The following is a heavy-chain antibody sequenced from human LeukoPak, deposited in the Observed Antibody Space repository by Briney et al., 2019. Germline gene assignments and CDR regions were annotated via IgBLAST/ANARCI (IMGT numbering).Heavy chain of an antibody. CDR3: ARYYGSGSPPFDY. CDR2: ISGSSDYI. Sequence: GGSLRLSCAASGFTFSTYAMYWVRQAPGKGLEWVSSISGSSDYIYYADSVKGRFTISRDNAKNSLYLQMNSLRAEDTAVYYCARYYGSGSPPFDYWGQGALVTVSS. D-gene: IGHD3-10*01. J-gene: IGHJ4*02. V-gene: IGHV3-21*01. CDR1: GFTFSTYA.